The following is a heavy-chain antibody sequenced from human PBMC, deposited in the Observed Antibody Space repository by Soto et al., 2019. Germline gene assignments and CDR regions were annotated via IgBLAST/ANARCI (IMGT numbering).Heavy chain of an antibody. J-gene: IGHJ4*02. CDR1: GYSFTSYW. V-gene: IGHV5-10-1*01. CDR3: ARHPLPVPYCSSTSCYNSPAYYFDY. D-gene: IGHD2-2*02. Sequence: GESLKISCKGSGYSFTSYWISWVRQMPGKGLEWMGRIDPSDSYTNYSPSFQGHVTISADKSISTAYLQWSSLKASDTAMYYCARHPLPVPYCSSTSCYNSPAYYFDYCGQRTLVTVSS. CDR2: IDPSDSYT.